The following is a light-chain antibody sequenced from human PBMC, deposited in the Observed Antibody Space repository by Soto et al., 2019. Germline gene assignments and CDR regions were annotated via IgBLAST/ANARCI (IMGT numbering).Light chain of an antibody. CDR1: SSNIGAGYD. CDR3: SSFSATTTTTVV. CDR2: GNS. Sequence: QSVLAQPPSVSGAPGQKVTISCTGSSSNIGAGYDLHWYQQLPGTAPKLLLYGNSNRPSGVPNRFSASKSGNTASLTISGLQTEDEADYFCSSFSATTTTTVVFGGGTKVTVL. V-gene: IGLV1-40*01. J-gene: IGLJ2*01.